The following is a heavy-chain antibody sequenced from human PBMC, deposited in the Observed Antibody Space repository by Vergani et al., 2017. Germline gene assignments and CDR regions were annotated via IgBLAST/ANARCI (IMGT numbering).Heavy chain of an antibody. CDR1: GDSISSGYYY. Sequence: QVQLQESGPGLLKPSQTLSLTCSVAGDSISSGYYYWNWIRQPAGKGLEWMGRIYSSGSTSYHPSIKSRITMSLDTSKNQFSLSLSSVTAADTAVYYCARGTFLHAFDNWGQGTVVTVSS. J-gene: IGHJ3*02. CDR3: ARGTFLHAFDN. CDR2: IYSSGST. D-gene: IGHD1-26*01. V-gene: IGHV4-61*02.